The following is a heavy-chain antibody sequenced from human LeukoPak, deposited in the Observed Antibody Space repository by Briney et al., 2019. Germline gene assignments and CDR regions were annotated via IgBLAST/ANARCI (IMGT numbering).Heavy chain of an antibody. CDR3: ARGDYYDSSPTPLFDY. D-gene: IGHD3-22*01. CDR2: IGAYNGNT. Sequence: ASVKVSCKASGYTFTSYGISWVRQAPGQGLEWMGWIGAYNGNTNYAQKLQGRVTMTTDTSTSTAYMELRSLRSDDTAVYYCARGDYYDSSPTPLFDYWGQGTLVTVSS. V-gene: IGHV1-18*01. J-gene: IGHJ4*02. CDR1: GYTFTSYG.